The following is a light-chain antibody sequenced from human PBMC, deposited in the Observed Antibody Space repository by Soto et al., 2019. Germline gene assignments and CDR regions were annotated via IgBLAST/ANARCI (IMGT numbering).Light chain of an antibody. CDR1: QTLSSTF. CDR2: AAS. CDR3: QQYGGSPRT. Sequence: EIVLTQSPGTLSLSPGERATLSCRASQTLSSTFLAWYQQKPGQAPCLLIYAASRRATGIPDRFSGGGSGTDFTLTISRLEPEDFAVYYCQQYGGSPRTFGQGTKVEI. J-gene: IGKJ1*01. V-gene: IGKV3-20*01.